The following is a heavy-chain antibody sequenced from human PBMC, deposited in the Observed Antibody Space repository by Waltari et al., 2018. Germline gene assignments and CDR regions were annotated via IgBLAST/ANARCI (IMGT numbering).Heavy chain of an antibody. CDR1: GFTLSSHW. CDR2: IRPDGSEE. J-gene: IGHJ3*01. CDR3: ARDRAHGFDL. V-gene: IGHV3-7*01. Sequence: EVRLVESGGGLVQPGGSLRLSCDVSGFTLSSHWMSWIRQAPGKGPEWLANIRPDGSEEFYVDSVRGRFTISRDNAKSSLFLQMHSLRAEDTALYYCARDRAHGFDLWGQGTVVTVSS.